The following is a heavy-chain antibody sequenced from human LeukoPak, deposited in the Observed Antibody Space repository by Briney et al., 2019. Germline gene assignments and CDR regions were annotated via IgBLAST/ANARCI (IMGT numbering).Heavy chain of an antibody. CDR3: VRDPDALDY. CDR2: IRSSGSPI. J-gene: IGHJ4*02. Sequence: GGSLRLSCAASGFTFSGYSMNWVRQAPGKGLEWVSYIRSSGSPIYYADSVKGRFTISRDNAKNSVYLQMNDLRDEDTAVYYCVRDPDALDYWGQGTLVTVSS. CDR1: GFTFSGYS. V-gene: IGHV3-48*02.